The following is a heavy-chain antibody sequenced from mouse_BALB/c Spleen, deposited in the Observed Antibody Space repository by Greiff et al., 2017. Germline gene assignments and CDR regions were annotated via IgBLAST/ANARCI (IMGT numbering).Heavy chain of an antibody. CDR3: ASRGYDAVFAY. D-gene: IGHD2-2*01. Sequence: VKLQESGPGLVAPSQSLSITCTVSGFSLTSYGVHWVRQPPGKGLEWLGVIWAGGSTNYNSALMSRLSISKDNSKSQVFLKMNSLQTDDTAMYYCASRGYDAVFAYWGQGTLVTVSA. J-gene: IGHJ3*01. CDR2: IWAGGST. CDR1: GFSLTSYG. V-gene: IGHV2-9*02.